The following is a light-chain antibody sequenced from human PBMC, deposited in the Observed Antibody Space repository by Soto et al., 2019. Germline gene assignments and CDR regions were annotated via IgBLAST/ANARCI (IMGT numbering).Light chain of an antibody. CDR2: GAS. J-gene: IGKJ2*01. Sequence: EIVLTQSPGTLSLSPGERATLSCRTSQSISDTYLAWYQQKPGQAPRLLIYGASTRATGIPDRFSGSGSGTDFTLTIAKVEPEDFAVYFCHQYDTSPDTFGPGTKLDI. V-gene: IGKV3-20*01. CDR3: HQYDTSPDT. CDR1: QSISDTY.